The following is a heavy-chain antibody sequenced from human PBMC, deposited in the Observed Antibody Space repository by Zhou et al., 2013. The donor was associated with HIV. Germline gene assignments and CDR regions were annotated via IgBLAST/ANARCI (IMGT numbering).Heavy chain of an antibody. CDR1: GGTFNKFA. J-gene: IGHJ6*03. CDR3: ARGTYYYGSGRPYYNYYYMDV. CDR2: IIPMYGTP. Sequence: QVKLVQSGAAVKKPGSSLKVSCKASGGTFNKFAINWVRQAPGQGLEWLGGIIPMYGTPNYAQKFQGRITLTTDESTTTANMELSSLRSDDTAVYYCARGTYYYGSGRPYYNYYYMDVWGKGTTVTV. V-gene: IGHV1-69*05. D-gene: IGHD3-10*01.